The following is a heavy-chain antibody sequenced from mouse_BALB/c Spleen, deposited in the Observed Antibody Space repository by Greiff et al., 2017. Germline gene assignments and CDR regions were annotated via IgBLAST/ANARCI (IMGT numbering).Heavy chain of an antibody. D-gene: IGHD2-3*01. CDR2: INPSTGYT. CDR1: GYTFTSYW. J-gene: IGHJ4*01. V-gene: IGHV1-7*01. CDR3: ARVYDGYYDYYAMDD. Sequence: LQESGAELAKPGASVKMSCKASGYTFTSYWMHWVKQRPGQGLEWIGYINPSTGYTEYNQKFKDKATLTADKSSSTAYMQLSSLTSEDSAVYYCARVYDGYYDYYAMDDWGQGTSVTVSS.